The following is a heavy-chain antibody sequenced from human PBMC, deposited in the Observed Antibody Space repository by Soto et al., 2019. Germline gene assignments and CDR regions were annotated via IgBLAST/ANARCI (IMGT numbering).Heavy chain of an antibody. J-gene: IGHJ5*02. CDR2: IIPIFGTA. CDR1: GGTFSSYA. CDR3: ARSLRGYSFWFDP. V-gene: IGHV1-69*13. D-gene: IGHD5-18*01. Sequence: SVKVSCKASGGTFSSYAISWVRQAPGQGLEWMGGIIPIFGTANYAQKFQGRVTITADESTSTAYMELSSLRSEDTAVYYCARSLRGYSFWFDPWGQGTLVSVSS.